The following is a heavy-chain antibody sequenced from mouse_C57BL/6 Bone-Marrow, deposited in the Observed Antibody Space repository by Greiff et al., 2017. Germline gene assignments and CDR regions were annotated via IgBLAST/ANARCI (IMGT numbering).Heavy chain of an antibody. J-gene: IGHJ4*01. V-gene: IGHV1-55*01. CDR3: ARAYYYGSSSYAMDY. Sequence: QVQLQQSGAELVKPGASVKMSCKASGYTFTSYWITWVKQRPGQGLEWIGDIYPGSGSPNYNEKFKSKATLTVDTSSSAAYMQLSSLTSEDSAIYYCARAYYYGSSSYAMDYWGQGTSVTVSS. CDR1: GYTFTSYW. D-gene: IGHD1-1*01. CDR2: IYPGSGSP.